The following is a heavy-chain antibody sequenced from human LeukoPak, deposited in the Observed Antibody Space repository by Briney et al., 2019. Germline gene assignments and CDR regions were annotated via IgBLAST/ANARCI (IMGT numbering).Heavy chain of an antibody. V-gene: IGHV3-30*03. CDR3: ALIPYCTTITYYYFDY. Sequence: GGSLRLSCAASGFTFSSYGMHWVRQAPGKGLEWVAVISYDGSSKYYADSVKGRFTISRDNSKNTLYLQMNSLRAEDTAVYYCALIPYCTTITYYYFDYWGQGTLVTVSS. CDR1: GFTFSSYG. J-gene: IGHJ4*02. CDR2: ISYDGSSK. D-gene: IGHD2-8*01.